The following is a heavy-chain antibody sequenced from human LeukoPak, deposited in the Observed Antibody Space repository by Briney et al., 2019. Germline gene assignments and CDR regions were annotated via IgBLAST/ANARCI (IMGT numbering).Heavy chain of an antibody. V-gene: IGHV1-8*01. CDR2: MNPNSGNT. J-gene: IGHJ4*02. CDR1: GYTFTNYN. D-gene: IGHD2-15*01. Sequence: ASEKVPCKASGYTFTNYNVHWVRQATGQGLEWMGWMNPNSGNTGYAQKFQGRVTMTRNTSISTAYMELSSLRSEDTAVYYCARGKYCSGGSCYGSTWGQGTLVTVSS. CDR3: ARGKYCSGGSCYGST.